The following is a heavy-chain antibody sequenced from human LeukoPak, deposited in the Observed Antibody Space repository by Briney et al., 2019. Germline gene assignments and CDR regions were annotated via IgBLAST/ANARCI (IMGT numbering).Heavy chain of an antibody. CDR2: INHSGST. J-gene: IGHJ4*02. Sequence: SETLSLTCAVYGGYFSGYYWSWIRQPPGKGLEWIGEINHSGSTNYNPSLKSRVTISVDTSKNQFSLKLSSVTAADTAVYYCARGDSRGKIIYYWGQGTLVTVSS. CDR1: GGYFSGYY. CDR3: ARGDSRGKIIYY. V-gene: IGHV4-34*01. D-gene: IGHD3-22*01.